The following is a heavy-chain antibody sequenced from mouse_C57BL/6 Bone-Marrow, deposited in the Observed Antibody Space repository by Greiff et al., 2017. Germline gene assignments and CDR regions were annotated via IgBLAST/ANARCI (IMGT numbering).Heavy chain of an antibody. V-gene: IGHV3-6*01. D-gene: IGHD4-1*01. CDR1: GYSITSGYY. CDR2: ISYDGSN. J-gene: IGHJ3*01. CDR3: SLTGRVAY. Sequence: EVQRQESGPGLVKPSQSLSITCSVTGYSITSGYYWNWIRQFPGNKLEWMGYISYDGSNNYNPALKNRISNTRDTTKNQLLLKLKSVNTEVTASYYCSLTGRVAYWGQGTLVTVSA.